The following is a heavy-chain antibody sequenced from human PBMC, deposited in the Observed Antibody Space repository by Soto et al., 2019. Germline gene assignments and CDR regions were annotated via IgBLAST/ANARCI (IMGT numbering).Heavy chain of an antibody. D-gene: IGHD5-18*01. CDR1: GVTFSHYW. CDR2: IKQDGSEK. J-gene: IGHJ4*02. V-gene: IGHV3-7*01. CDR3: ARDCGSFGCIFDF. Sequence: GGSLRLSCASSGVTFSHYWMSWVRQAPGKGLEWVANIKQDGSEKFFVDSVKGRFTISRDNANNSLYLQMDSLRAEDSAVYYCARDCGSFGCIFDFWGQGTLVTVSS.